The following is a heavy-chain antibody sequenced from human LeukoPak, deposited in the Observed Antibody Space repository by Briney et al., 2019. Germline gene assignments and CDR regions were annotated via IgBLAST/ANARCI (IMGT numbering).Heavy chain of an antibody. V-gene: IGHV4-34*01. CDR2: INHSGST. Sequence: NPSETLSLTCAVYGGSFSGYYWSWIRQPPGKGLEWIGEINHSGSTNYNPSLKSRVTISVDTSKNQFSLKLSSVTAADTAVYYCARASATTAFDYWGQGTLVTVSS. CDR3: ARASATTAFDY. CDR1: GGSFSGYY. D-gene: IGHD4-17*01. J-gene: IGHJ4*02.